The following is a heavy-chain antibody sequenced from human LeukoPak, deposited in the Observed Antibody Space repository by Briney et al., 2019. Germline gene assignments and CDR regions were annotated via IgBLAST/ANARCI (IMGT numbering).Heavy chain of an antibody. Sequence: SETLSLTCAVYGGSFSGYYWSWIRQPPGKGLEWIGEINHSGSTNYNPSLKSRVTTSVDTSKNQFSLKLSSVTAAATAVYYCARGAGMGGSYDRSYYYYMDVWGKGTTVTVSS. J-gene: IGHJ6*03. CDR3: ARGAGMGGSYDRSYYYYMDV. V-gene: IGHV4-34*01. CDR1: GGSFSGYY. D-gene: IGHD1-26*01. CDR2: INHSGST.